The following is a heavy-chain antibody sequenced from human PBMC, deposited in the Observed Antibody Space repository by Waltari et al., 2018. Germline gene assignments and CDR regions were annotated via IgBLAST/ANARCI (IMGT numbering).Heavy chain of an antibody. CDR3: ARPGTYGDYVGY. CDR1: GYSISSGYY. J-gene: IGHJ4*02. V-gene: IGHV4-38-2*01. D-gene: IGHD4-17*01. CDR2: IYHSGST. Sequence: QVQLQESGPGLVKPSETLSLTCAVSGYSISSGYYWGWTRQPPGKGLEWIGSIYHSGSTYYNPSLKSRVTISVDTSKNQFSLKLSSVTAADTAVYYCARPGTYGDYVGYWGQGTLVTVSS.